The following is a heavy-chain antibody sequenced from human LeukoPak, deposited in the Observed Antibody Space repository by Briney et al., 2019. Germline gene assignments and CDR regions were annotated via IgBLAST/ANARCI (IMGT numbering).Heavy chain of an antibody. V-gene: IGHV3-21*01. J-gene: IGHJ6*03. CDR2: ITTSSTYT. D-gene: IGHD1-26*01. CDR1: GFSFSSYN. CDR3: ARDPYSGAYGNTYYYYMDV. Sequence: GGSLRLSCEASGFSFSSYNMDWVCQTPGKGLEWISSITTSSTYTFYADSVKGRFTISRDNARNSLYLQMNSLTAEDTAVYYCARDPYSGAYGNTYYYYMDVWGKGTTVTISS.